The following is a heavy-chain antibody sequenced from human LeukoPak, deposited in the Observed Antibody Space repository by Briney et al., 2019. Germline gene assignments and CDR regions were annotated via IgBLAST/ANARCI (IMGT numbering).Heavy chain of an antibody. CDR2: ISAYNGNT. CDR1: GYTFTSYG. CDR3: ARDGDDYGDYVDPSSYYYYYGMDV. D-gene: IGHD4-17*01. J-gene: IGHJ6*02. V-gene: IGHV1-18*01. Sequence: GASVTVSCTASGYTFTSYGISWVRQAPGQGLEWMGWISAYNGNTNYAQKFQGRVTITADESTSTAYMELSSLRSEDTAVYYCARDGDDYGDYVDPSSYYYYYGMDVWGQGTTVTVSS.